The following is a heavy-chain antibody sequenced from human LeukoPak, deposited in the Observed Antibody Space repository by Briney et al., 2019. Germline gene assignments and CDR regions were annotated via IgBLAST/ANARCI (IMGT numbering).Heavy chain of an antibody. Sequence: PGESQRLSCAASGFHFSTYNMNWVRQAPGKGLEWVSSIYYADSVKGRFTISRDDAKNSLYLQMNSLRVEDTAVYYCAREVIGGNSAWGQGTLVTVSS. CDR1: GFHFSTYN. CDR3: AREVIGGNSA. D-gene: IGHD4-23*01. J-gene: IGHJ5*02. CDR2: I. V-gene: IGHV3-21*01.